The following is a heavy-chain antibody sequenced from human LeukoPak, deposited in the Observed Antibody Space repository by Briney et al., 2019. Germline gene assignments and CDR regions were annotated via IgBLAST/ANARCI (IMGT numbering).Heavy chain of an antibody. CDR3: ARTENYGLLEWVIRF. CDR1: GGSFSGYY. J-gene: IGHJ6*02. V-gene: IGHV4-34*01. D-gene: IGHD3-3*01. Sequence: PSETLSLTCAVYGGSFSGYYWSWIRQPPGKGLEWIGENNHSGSTNYNPTLKSRVTISVDTSKNQFSLKLSSVTAADTAVYYCARTENYGLLEWVIRFWGQGTTVAVSS. CDR2: NNHSGST.